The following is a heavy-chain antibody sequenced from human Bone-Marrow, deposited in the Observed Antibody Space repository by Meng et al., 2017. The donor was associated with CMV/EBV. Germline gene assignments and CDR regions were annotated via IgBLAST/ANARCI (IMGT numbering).Heavy chain of an antibody. CDR1: GFTFSSYS. D-gene: IGHD2-2*01. CDR3: ASLSSTRVYYYYGVDV. V-gene: IGHV3-30*03. J-gene: IGHJ6*02. CDR2: ISNDGSNK. Sequence: GESLKISCAASGFTFSSYSMNWVRQAPGKGLEWVAVISNDGSNKYYADSVKGRFTISRDNSKNTLYLQMNSLRPEDTAVYYCASLSSTRVYYYYGVDVWGQGTTVTVSS.